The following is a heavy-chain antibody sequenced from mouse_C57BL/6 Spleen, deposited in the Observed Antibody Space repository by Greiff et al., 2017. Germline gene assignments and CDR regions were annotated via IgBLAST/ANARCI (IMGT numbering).Heavy chain of an antibody. V-gene: IGHV1-82*01. CDR2: IYPGDGDT. CDR1: GYAFSSSW. CDR3: ANYYGSSYGYCDY. J-gene: IGHJ2*01. D-gene: IGHD1-1*01. Sequence: QVQLQQSGPELVKPGASVKISCKASGYAFSSSWLNWVQQRPGKGLEWIGRIYPGDGDTNYNGKFTGKATLTADKSSSTAYMQLSSLTSEDSAVYFCANYYGSSYGYCDYWGQGTTLTVSS.